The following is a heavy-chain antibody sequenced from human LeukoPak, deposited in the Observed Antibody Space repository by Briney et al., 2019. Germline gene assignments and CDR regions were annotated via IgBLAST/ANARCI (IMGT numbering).Heavy chain of an antibody. CDR3: ARGGRVDAFDI. V-gene: IGHV3-21*01. J-gene: IGHJ3*02. CDR1: GFTVSSNY. CDR2: ISSSSSYI. Sequence: PGGSLRLSCAASGFTVSSNYMSWVRRAPGKGLEWVSSISSSSSYIYYADSVKGRFTISRDNAKNSLYLQMNSLRAEDTAVYYCARGGRVDAFDIWGQGTMVTVSS.